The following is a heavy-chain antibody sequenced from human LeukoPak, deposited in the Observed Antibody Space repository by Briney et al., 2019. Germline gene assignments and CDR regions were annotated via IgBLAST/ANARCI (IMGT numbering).Heavy chain of an antibody. CDR2: IIPIFGTA. D-gene: IGHD5-12*01. V-gene: IGHV1-69*13. J-gene: IGHJ4*02. CDR1: GGTFSSYA. CDR3: ARGFDSGYDRGFDY. Sequence: SVTVSCTASGGTFSSYAISWVRQAPGQGLEWMGGIIPIFGTANYAQKFQGRVTITADESTSTAYMELSSLRSEDTAVYYCARGFDSGYDRGFDYWGQGTLVTVSS.